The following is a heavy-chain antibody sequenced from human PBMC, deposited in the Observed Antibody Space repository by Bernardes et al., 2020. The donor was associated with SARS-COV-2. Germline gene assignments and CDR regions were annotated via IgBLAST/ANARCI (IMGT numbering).Heavy chain of an antibody. CDR1: GFTFSDHY. CDR3: AREGGAGWSLDY. Sequence: GGSLRLSCAASGFTFSDHYMDWVRQAPGKGLEWVGRIRNKANSYTTEYAASVKGRFTFSRDDSKNSLYLQMNSLKTEDTAVYYCAREGGAGWSLDYWGQGTLVTVSS. V-gene: IGHV3-72*01. J-gene: IGHJ4*02. CDR2: IRNKANSYTT. D-gene: IGHD6-19*01.